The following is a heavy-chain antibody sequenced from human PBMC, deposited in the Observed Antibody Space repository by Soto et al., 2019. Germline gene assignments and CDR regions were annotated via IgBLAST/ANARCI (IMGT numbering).Heavy chain of an antibody. J-gene: IGHJ5*02. Sequence: QVQLVQSGAEVKKPGSSVKVSCKASGGTFSSYAISWVRRAPGQGLEWMGGIIPIIGTANYAQKFQGRVTITADESTSTAYIELSSLRSEDTAVYFCARDPLSYCGGDCYNRGDWFDPWGQGTLVTVSS. D-gene: IGHD2-21*02. CDR3: ARDPLSYCGGDCYNRGDWFDP. CDR2: IIPIIGTA. V-gene: IGHV1-69*01. CDR1: GGTFSSYA.